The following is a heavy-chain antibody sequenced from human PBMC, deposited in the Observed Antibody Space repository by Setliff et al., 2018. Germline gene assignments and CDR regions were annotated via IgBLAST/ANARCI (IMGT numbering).Heavy chain of an antibody. V-gene: IGHV3-23*01. J-gene: IGHJ5*02. CDR1: GFTFSNYA. CDR2: ITGGGGT. D-gene: IGHD1-26*01. CDR3: ARDMHAGFTHYFDP. Sequence: GGSLRLSCAASGFTFSNYAMSWVRQAPGKGLEWVALITGGGGTYYRDSVEGRFTISRDNSKHTLYLQISSLGGDDTAVYYCARDMHAGFTHYFDPWGQGTLVTVSS.